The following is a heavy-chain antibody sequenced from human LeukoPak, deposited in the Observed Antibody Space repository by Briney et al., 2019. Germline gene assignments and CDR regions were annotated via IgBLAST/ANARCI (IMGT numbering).Heavy chain of an antibody. J-gene: IGHJ4*02. CDR1: GYTFTGYY. V-gene: IGHV1-2*02. CDR2: INPNSGGT. CDR3: ARGHFHCSGGSCYSDY. Sequence: ASVKVSCKASGYTFTGYYMHWVRQAPGQGLEWMGWINPNSGGTNYAQKFQGRVTMTRDTSISTAYMELSRLRSDDTAVYYCARGHFHCSGGSCYSDYWGQGTLVTVAS. D-gene: IGHD2-15*01.